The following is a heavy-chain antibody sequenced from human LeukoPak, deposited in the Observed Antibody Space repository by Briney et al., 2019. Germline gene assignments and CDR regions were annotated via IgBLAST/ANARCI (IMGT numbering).Heavy chain of an antibody. Sequence: SETLSLTCTVSGGSISSGDYYWSWIRQPPGKGLEWIGYIYYSGSTNYNPSLKSRVTISVDTSKNQFSLKLSSVTAADTAVYYCARGTDILTGYYYFDYWGQGTLVTVSS. V-gene: IGHV4-61*08. CDR3: ARGTDILTGYYYFDY. CDR1: GGSISSGDYY. CDR2: IYYSGST. J-gene: IGHJ4*02. D-gene: IGHD3-9*01.